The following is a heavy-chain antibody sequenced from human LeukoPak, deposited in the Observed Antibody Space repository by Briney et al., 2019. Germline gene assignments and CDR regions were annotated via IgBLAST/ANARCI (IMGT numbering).Heavy chain of an antibody. J-gene: IGHJ4*02. CDR2: TYYRSKWYF. CDR3: ARAGGTFDN. CDR1: GDSVSSKSAS. D-gene: IGHD1-1*01. V-gene: IGHV6-1*01. Sequence: SQTLSLTCAIFGDSVSSKSASWNWIRQSPSRGLEWLGRTYYRSKWYFEYAVSVKSRISINPDTSQNQFSLQLSSLTIEDTAVYYCARAGGTFDNWGQGTLVTVSS.